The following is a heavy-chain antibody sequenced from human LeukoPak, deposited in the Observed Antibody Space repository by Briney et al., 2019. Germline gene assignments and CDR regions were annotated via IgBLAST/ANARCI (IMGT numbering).Heavy chain of an antibody. CDR1: GFTFSDYY. CDR2: ISSSGCST. J-gene: IGHJ4*02. Sequence: KSGGSLRLSCAASGFTFSDYYMSWIRQAPGKGLEWVSYISSSGCSTYYAGSVKGRFTISRDNARNSLYLQMNSLTAEDTALYYCARGKRRFDYWGQGTLVSVSS. CDR3: ARGKRRFDY. V-gene: IGHV3-11*04.